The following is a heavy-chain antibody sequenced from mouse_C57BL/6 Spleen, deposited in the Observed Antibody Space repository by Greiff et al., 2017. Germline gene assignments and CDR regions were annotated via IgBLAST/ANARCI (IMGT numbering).Heavy chain of an antibody. CDR3: VTGVFAY. J-gene: IGHJ3*01. CDR1: GFSFNTYA. Sequence: GGGLVQPKGSLKLSCAASGFSFNTYAMNWVRQAPGKGLEWVARIRSKSNNYATYYADSVKDRFTISRDDSESMLYLQMNNLKTEDTAMYYCVTGVFAYWGQGTLVTVSA. CDR2: IRSKSNNYAT. V-gene: IGHV10-1*01.